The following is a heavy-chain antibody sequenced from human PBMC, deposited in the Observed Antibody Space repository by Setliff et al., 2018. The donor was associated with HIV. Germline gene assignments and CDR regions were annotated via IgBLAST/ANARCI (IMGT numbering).Heavy chain of an antibody. V-gene: IGHV1-69*08. CDR3: VRGVQSPPHYSYYYMDV. J-gene: IGHJ6*03. D-gene: IGHD3-3*01. CDR1: RSTFNSHT. Sequence: SVKVSCQASRSTFNSHTINRVRQAPGQGLDWKGRIIPILGEANYAQRFQGKVTITADKSTSTAYMELTSLRFDDTAMYYCVRGVQSPPHYSYYYMDVWGEGTMVTVSS. CDR2: IIPILGEA.